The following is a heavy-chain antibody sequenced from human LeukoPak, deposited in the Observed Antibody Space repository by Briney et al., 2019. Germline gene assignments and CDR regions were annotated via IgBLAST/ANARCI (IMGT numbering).Heavy chain of an antibody. CDR3: ARLTDQERGYDFWSGYYPTYNWFGP. Sequence: ASVKVSCKASGYTFTSYDINWVRQATGQGLEWMGWMNPNSGNTGYAQKFQGRVTITRNTSISTAYMELSSLRSEDTAVYYCARLTDQERGYDFWSGYYPTYNWFGPWGQGTLVTVSS. CDR2: MNPNSGNT. J-gene: IGHJ5*02. D-gene: IGHD3-3*01. CDR1: GYTFTSYD. V-gene: IGHV1-8*03.